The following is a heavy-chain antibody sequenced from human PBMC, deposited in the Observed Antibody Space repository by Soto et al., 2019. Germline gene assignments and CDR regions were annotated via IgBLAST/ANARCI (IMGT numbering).Heavy chain of an antibody. D-gene: IGHD6-19*01. J-gene: IGHJ6*02. Sequence: QVQLVESGGGVVQPGRSLRLSCAASGFTFSSYAMHWVRQAPGKGLEWVAVISYDGSNKYYADSVKGRFTISRDNSKNNLYQQMNSRRAEDTAVYYCGRSRSGSSGWYPPGYYYYGMDVWGQGTTVTVSS. CDR2: ISYDGSNK. CDR3: GRSRSGSSGWYPPGYYYYGMDV. V-gene: IGHV3-30-3*01. CDR1: GFTFSSYA.